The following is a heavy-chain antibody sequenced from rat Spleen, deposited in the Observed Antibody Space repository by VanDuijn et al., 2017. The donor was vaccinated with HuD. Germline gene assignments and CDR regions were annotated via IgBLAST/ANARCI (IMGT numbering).Heavy chain of an antibody. D-gene: IGHD1-10*01. V-gene: IGHV5-25*01. CDR3: ARQVTALDY. Sequence: EVQLVESGGGLVQPGRSMKLSCAVSGFTFSNYYMAWVRQAPTKGLEWVASISTGGGNTYYRESVKGRFTISRDNTKSTLYLQMDSLRSEDTATYYCARQVTALDYWGQGVMATVSS. CDR1: GFTFSNYY. CDR2: ISTGGGNT. J-gene: IGHJ2*01.